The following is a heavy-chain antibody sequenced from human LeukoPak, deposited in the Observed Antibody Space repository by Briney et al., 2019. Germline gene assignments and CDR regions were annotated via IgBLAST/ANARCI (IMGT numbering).Heavy chain of an antibody. CDR2: IYYSGST. D-gene: IGHD5-24*01. CDR1: GGSISSYY. Sequence: SETLSLTCTVSGGSISSYYWSWIRQPPGKGLEWIGYIYYSGSTNYNPSLKSRVTISVDTSKNQFSLKLSSVTAADAAVYYCARKGEANPRDGYNLRWFDPWGQGTLVTVSS. V-gene: IGHV4-59*12. CDR3: ARKGEANPRDGYNLRWFDP. J-gene: IGHJ5*02.